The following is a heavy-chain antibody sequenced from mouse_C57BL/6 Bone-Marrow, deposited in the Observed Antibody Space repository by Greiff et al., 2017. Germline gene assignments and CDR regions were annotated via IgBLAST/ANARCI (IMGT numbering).Heavy chain of an antibody. CDR3: AREGGTTVVAPYWYFDV. D-gene: IGHD1-1*01. Sequence: QVQLQQSGPELVKPGASVKISCKASGYAFSSSWMNWVKQRPGKGLEWIGRIYPGDGDTNYNGKFKGKATLTADKSSSTAYMQLSSLTSEDSAVYFCAREGGTTVVAPYWYFDVWGTGTTVTVSS. V-gene: IGHV1-82*01. CDR2: IYPGDGDT. J-gene: IGHJ1*03. CDR1: GYAFSSSW.